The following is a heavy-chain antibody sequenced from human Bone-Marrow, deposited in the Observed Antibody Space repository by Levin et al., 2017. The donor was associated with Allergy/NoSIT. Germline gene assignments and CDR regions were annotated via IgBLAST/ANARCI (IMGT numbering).Heavy chain of an antibody. V-gene: IGHV1-69*06. Sequence: PVASVKVSCKASGGTFSSYAISWVRQAPGQGLEWMGGIIPIFGTANYAQKFQGRVTITADKSTSTAYMELSSLRSEDTAVYYCARGSGDSSSSGRYYYYMDGWGKGTTVTVSS. CDR1: GGTFSSYA. CDR3: ARGSGDSSSSGRYYYYMDG. CDR2: IIPIFGTA. D-gene: IGHD6-6*01. J-gene: IGHJ6*03.